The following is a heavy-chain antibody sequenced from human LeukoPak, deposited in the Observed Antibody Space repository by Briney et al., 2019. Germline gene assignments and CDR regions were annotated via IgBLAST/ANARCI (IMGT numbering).Heavy chain of an antibody. V-gene: IGHV3-23*01. J-gene: IGHJ3*02. CDR2: ISGSGGST. CDR1: EFTFSNYA. D-gene: IGHD3-3*01. Sequence: PGGSLRLSCAASEFTFSNYAMSWVRQAPGKGLEWVSAISGSGGSTYYADSVKGRFTIPRDNSKNTLYLQMNSLRAEDTALYYCAKSRLSGINDAFDIWGQGTMVTVPS. CDR3: AKSRLSGINDAFDI.